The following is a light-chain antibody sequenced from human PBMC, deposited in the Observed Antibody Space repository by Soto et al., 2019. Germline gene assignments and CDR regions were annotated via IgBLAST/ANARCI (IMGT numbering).Light chain of an antibody. CDR1: QSVNSN. J-gene: IGKJ4*01. CDR3: QQYNVWPLT. Sequence: EIVMTQSPVTLSVSPGDRATLSCRASQSVNSNLAWYQHKPGQTPKLLIYVASTRATGIPARFSGSGSGTDFTLTISSLQSEDFAVYYCQQYNVWPLTFGGGTKVEF. CDR2: VAS. V-gene: IGKV3-15*01.